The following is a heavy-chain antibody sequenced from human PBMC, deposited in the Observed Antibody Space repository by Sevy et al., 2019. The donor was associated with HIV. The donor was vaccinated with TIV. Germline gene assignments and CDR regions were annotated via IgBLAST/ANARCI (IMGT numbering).Heavy chain of an antibody. J-gene: IGHJ6*02. V-gene: IGHV3-30-3*01. CDR1: GFIFSNYA. CDR2: ISYDGINK. CDR3: ARDSNSGYYYYYAMDV. Sequence: GSLRLSCAASGFIFSNYAMHWVRQAPGKGLEWVAVISYDGINKYYADSVKGRFTISRDNSKNTLYVQMNSLRAEDKAVYYCARDSNSGYYYYYAMDVWGQVTTVTVSS. D-gene: IGHD1-26*01.